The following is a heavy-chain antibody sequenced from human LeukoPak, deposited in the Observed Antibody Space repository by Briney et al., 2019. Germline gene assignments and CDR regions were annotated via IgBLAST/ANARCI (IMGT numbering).Heavy chain of an antibody. V-gene: IGHV3-30*18. CDR1: GFTFSNYG. D-gene: IGHD1-26*01. CDR2: ISDDGSNK. Sequence: GGSLRLSCVASGFTFSNYGMHWVRQAPAKGLEWVAVISDDGSNKYYPDSAKGRFTISRHNSKSTLNLQMDSLRIEDTAVYYCAKVGFTGSYMYAFDMWGQGTMVTVSS. CDR3: AKVGFTGSYMYAFDM. J-gene: IGHJ3*02.